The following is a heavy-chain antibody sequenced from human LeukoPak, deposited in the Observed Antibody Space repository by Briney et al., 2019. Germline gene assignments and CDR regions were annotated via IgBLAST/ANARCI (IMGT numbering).Heavy chain of an antibody. J-gene: IGHJ4*02. D-gene: IGHD2-15*01. CDR3: ARVKYCGGGSCYSHDY. CDR2: ISAYNGNT. Sequence: ASVKVSCKASGYTFTSYGISWVRQAPGQGLEWMGWISAYNGNTNYAQKLQGRVTMTTDTSTSTAYMELRSLRSDDTAVYYCARVKYCGGGSCYSHDYWGQGTLVTVSS. CDR1: GYTFTSYG. V-gene: IGHV1-18*01.